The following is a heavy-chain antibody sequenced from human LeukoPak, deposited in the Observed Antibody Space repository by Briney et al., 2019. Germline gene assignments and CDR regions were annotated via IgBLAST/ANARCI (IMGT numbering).Heavy chain of an antibody. CDR3: ARERVGGFDY. J-gene: IGHJ4*02. D-gene: IGHD3-16*01. Sequence: NTSETLSLTCTVSGYSISSGYYWGWIRQPPGKGLEWIGIIYHSGSTYFNPSLKSRVTISVDTSKNQFSLKLSSVTAADTAVYYCARERVGGFDYWGQGTLVTVSS. CDR1: GYSISSGYY. V-gene: IGHV4-38-2*02. CDR2: IYHSGST.